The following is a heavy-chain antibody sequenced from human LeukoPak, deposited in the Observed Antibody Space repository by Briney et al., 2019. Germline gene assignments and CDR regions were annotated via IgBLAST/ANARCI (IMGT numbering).Heavy chain of an antibody. D-gene: IGHD2-8*02. CDR2: IYTSGST. CDR1: GGSISSGSYY. CDR3: ASEGKLVLVD. V-gene: IGHV4-61*02. Sequence: SETLSLTCTVSGGSISSGSYYWSWIRQPAGKGLEWIERIYTSGSTNYNPSLKSRVTISVDTSKNQFSLKLSSVTAADTAVYYCASEGKLVLVDWGQGTLVTVSS. J-gene: IGHJ4*02.